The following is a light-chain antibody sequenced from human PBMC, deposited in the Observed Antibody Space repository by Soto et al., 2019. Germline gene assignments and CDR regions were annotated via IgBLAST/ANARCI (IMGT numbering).Light chain of an antibody. J-gene: IGLJ3*02. V-gene: IGLV2-8*01. CDR2: EVS. CDR1: SSDVGGYNY. Sequence: QYALTQPPSASGSPGQSVTISCTGTSSDVGGYNYVSWYQQHPGKAPKLMIYEVSKRPSGVPDRFSGSKSGNTASLTVSGLQAEDEADYYCNSYAGSNNGVFGGGTKLTVL. CDR3: NSYAGSNNGV.